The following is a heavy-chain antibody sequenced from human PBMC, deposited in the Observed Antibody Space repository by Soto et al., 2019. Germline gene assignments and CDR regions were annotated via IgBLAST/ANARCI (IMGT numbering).Heavy chain of an antibody. D-gene: IGHD3-10*02. CDR3: ASVRGGYYYAMDV. V-gene: IGHV4-4*02. Sequence: PSETLSLTCAVSGGXISSSNWWSWVRQPPGKGLEWIGEIYHSGSTNYNPSLKSRVTISVDKSKNQFSLKLSSVTAADTAVYYCASVRGGYYYAMDVWGQGTTVTVSS. J-gene: IGHJ6*02. CDR1: GGXISSSNW. CDR2: IYHSGST.